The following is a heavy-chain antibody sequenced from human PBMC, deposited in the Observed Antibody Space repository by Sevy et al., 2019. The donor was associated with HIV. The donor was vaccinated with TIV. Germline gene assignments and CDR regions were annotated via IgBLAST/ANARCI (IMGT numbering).Heavy chain of an antibody. J-gene: IGHJ6*02. Sequence: SETLSLTCTVSGYSISSGYYWGWIRQPPGKGLEWIGSIYHSGSTYYNPSLKSRVTISVDTSKNPFSLKLSSVTAADTVVYYRAGDLSQQWNVPYYYYGMDVWGQGTTVTVSS. CDR2: IYHSGST. CDR1: GYSISSGYY. D-gene: IGHD6-19*01. V-gene: IGHV4-38-2*02. CDR3: AGDLSQQWNVPYYYYGMDV.